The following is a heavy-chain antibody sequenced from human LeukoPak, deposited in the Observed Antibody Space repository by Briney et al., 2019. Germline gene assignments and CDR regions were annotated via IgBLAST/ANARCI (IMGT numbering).Heavy chain of an antibody. D-gene: IGHD3-10*01. V-gene: IGHV3-7*03. CDR3: VSSSPDYYGSGSPKD. CDR2: VKFDGSEK. Sequence: GGSLRLSCAASGFTFSSYWMSWVRQAPGKGLEWVANVKFDGSEKYYVDSVKGRFTISRDNAKNSLYLQMNSLRAEDTAVYYCVSSSPDYYGSGSPKDWGQGTLVTVSS. CDR1: GFTFSSYW. J-gene: IGHJ4*02.